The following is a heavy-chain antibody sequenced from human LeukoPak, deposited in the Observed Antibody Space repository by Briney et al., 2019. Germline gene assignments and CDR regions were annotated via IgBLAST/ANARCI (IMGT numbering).Heavy chain of an antibody. CDR2: INHSGST. D-gene: IGHD6-13*01. CDR1: GGSFSGYY. CDR3: ARAIYSSSLGY. V-gene: IGHV4-34*01. Sequence: SETLSLTCAVYGGSFSGYYWSWIRQPPGKGLEWIGEINHSGSTNYNPSLKSRVTISVDTSKNQFSLKLSSVTTADTAVYYCARAIYSSSLGYWGQGTLVTVSS. J-gene: IGHJ4*02.